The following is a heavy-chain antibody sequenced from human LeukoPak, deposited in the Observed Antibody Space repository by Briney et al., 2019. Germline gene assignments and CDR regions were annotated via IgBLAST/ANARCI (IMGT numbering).Heavy chain of an antibody. Sequence: GGSLRLSCAASGFTFSSYSMNWVRQAPGKGLEWVSSISSSSSYIYYADSVKGRFTISRDNAKNSLYLQMNSLRAEDTAVYYCARAHSAMTTVTTPPELWGQGTLVTVSS. CDR3: ARAHSAMTTVTTPPEL. D-gene: IGHD4-11*01. J-gene: IGHJ4*02. CDR1: GFTFSSYS. V-gene: IGHV3-21*01. CDR2: ISSSSSYI.